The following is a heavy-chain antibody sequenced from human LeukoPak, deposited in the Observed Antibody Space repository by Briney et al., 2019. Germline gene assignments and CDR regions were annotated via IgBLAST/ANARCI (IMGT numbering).Heavy chain of an antibody. Sequence: PGGSLRLSCAASGFTFSAYDMNWVRQATGKGLEWVSAIGTTDDTYYPGSMKGRFTISRDNSKNTLYLQMNSLRAEDTAVYYCAKDYSKTSYYGSGTYYRPNWFDPWGQGTLVTVSS. CDR1: GFTFSAYD. J-gene: IGHJ5*02. CDR3: AKDYSKTSYYGSGTYYRPNWFDP. V-gene: IGHV3-13*01. D-gene: IGHD3-10*01. CDR2: IGTTDDT.